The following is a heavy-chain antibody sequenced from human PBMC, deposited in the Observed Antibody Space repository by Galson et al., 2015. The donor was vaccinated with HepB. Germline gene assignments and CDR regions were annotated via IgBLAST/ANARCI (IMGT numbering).Heavy chain of an antibody. CDR2: IYPGDSDT. CDR1: GYSFTSYW. Sequence: QSGAEVKKPGESLKISCKGSGYSFTSYWIGWVRQMPGKGLEWMGIIYPGDSDTRYSPSFQGQVTISADKSISTAYLQWSSLKASDTAMYYCARSRTGIAVAEEGSYFDYWGQGTLVTVSS. D-gene: IGHD6-19*01. CDR3: ARSRTGIAVAEEGSYFDY. V-gene: IGHV5-51*01. J-gene: IGHJ4*02.